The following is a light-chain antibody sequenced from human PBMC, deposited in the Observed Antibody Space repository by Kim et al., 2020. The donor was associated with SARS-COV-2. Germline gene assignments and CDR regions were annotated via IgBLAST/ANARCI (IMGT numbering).Light chain of an antibody. V-gene: IGLV3-19*01. CDR2: GKN. Sequence: VALGQTVRITCQGDSLRSYYASWYQQKPGQAPVLVIYGKNNRPSGIPDRFSGSSSGNTASLTNTGAQAEDEADYYCNSRDSSGNVVFGGGTQLTVL. J-gene: IGLJ2*01. CDR3: NSRDSSGNVV. CDR1: SLRSYY.